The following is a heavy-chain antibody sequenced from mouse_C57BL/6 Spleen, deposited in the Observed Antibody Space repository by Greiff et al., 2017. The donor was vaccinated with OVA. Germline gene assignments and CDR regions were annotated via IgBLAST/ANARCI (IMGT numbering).Heavy chain of an antibody. CDR1: GFTFSSYA. D-gene: IGHD1-1*02. J-gene: IGHJ2*01. Sequence: EVKLVESGAGLVKPGGSLKLSCAASGFTFSSYAMSWVRQTPEKRLEWVAYISSGGDYIYYADTVKGRFTISRDNARNTLYLQMSSLKSEDTAMYYCTRDMGGFDYWGQGTTLTVSS. V-gene: IGHV5-9-1*02. CDR3: TRDMGGFDY. CDR2: ISSGGDYI.